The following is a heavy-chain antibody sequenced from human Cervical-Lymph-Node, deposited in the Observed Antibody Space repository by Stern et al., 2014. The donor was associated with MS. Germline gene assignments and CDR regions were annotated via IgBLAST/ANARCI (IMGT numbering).Heavy chain of an antibody. D-gene: IGHD1-1*01. J-gene: IGHJ6*02. CDR3: ARHPPHRNWNDPNYGLDV. V-gene: IGHV5-51*01. Sequence: VQLVESGAEVKKPRESLKISCKGSGYSFSSYWIGWVRQMPGKGLEWMGIIYPGDSDTRYSPSFQGQVTISVDKSISTAYLQWSSLKASDTAMYYCARHPPHRNWNDPNYGLDVWGQGTTVTVSS. CDR1: GYSFSSYW. CDR2: IYPGDSDT.